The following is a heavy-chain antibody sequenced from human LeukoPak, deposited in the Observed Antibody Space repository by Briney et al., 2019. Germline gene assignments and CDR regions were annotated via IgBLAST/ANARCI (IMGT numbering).Heavy chain of an antibody. CDR2: ISSSSSYI. Sequence: GGSLRLSCAASGFTFSSYSMNWVRQAPGKGLEWVSSISSSSSYIYYADLVKGRFTISRDNAKNSLYLQMNSLRAEDTALYYCAKRDGYNSNPLKDWGQGTLVTVSS. CDR1: GFTFSSYS. D-gene: IGHD5-24*01. J-gene: IGHJ4*02. V-gene: IGHV3-21*04. CDR3: AKRDGYNSNPLKD.